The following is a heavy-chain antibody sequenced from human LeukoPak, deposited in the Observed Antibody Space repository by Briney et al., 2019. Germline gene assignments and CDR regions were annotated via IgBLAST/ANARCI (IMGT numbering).Heavy chain of an antibody. CDR1: GGSISSYY. J-gene: IGHJ5*02. CDR3: ARDFSYDFWSGYSYPSGLWGFDP. V-gene: IGHV4-4*07. Sequence: SETLSLTCTVSGGSISSYYWSWIRQPAGKGLEWIGRIYTSGSTNYNPSLKSRVTMSVDTSKNQFSLKLSSVTAADTAVYYCARDFSYDFWSGYSYPSGLWGFDPWGQGTLVTVSS. D-gene: IGHD3-3*01. CDR2: IYTSGST.